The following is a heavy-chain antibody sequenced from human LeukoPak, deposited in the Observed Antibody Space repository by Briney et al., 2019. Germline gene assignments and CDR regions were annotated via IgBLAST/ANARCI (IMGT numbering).Heavy chain of an antibody. J-gene: IGHJ5*02. CDR2: INHSGST. Sequence: SETLSLTCAVYGGSFSGYYWSWIRQPPGKGVEWIGEINHSGSTNYNPSLKSRVTISVDTSKNQYSLKLSSVHSEDTAVYYCARGRSITMVRGRSNWFDPWGQGTLVTVSS. D-gene: IGHD3-10*01. CDR3: ARGRSITMVRGRSNWFDP. CDR1: GGSFSGYY. V-gene: IGHV4-34*01.